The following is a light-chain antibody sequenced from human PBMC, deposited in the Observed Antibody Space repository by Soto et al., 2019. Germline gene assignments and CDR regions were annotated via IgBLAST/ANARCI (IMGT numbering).Light chain of an antibody. CDR3: AAWDDSLNGLL. Sequence: QSVLTQPPSASGTPGQRVTISCSGSSSNIGSNAVNWYQQLPGTAPKLVIYTNNQRPSGVPDRFSGSKSGTSASLAISGLQSGDEADYHCAAWDDSLNGLLFGGGTKLTVL. CDR1: SSNIGSNA. V-gene: IGLV1-44*01. CDR2: TNN. J-gene: IGLJ2*01.